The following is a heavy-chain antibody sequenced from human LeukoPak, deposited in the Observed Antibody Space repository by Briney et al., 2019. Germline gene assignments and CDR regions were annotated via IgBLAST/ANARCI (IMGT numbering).Heavy chain of an antibody. CDR2: IQYSGST. D-gene: IGHD6-19*01. J-gene: IGHJ4*02. Sequence: TSETLSLTCTVSGDPRSGISFYWSWIRQPPGKGLQYIGYIQYSGSTNYNPSLKSRVTISVDTSKKQISLRLSSVTAADTAVYYCATEQVSGSARGFDYWGQGSLFTVSS. V-gene: IGHV4-61*01. CDR1: GDPRSGISFY. CDR3: ATEQVSGSARGFDY.